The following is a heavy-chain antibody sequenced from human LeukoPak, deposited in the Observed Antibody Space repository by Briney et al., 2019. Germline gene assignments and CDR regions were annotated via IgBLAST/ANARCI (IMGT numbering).Heavy chain of an antibody. CDR2: INTYKGNP. V-gene: IGHV7-4-1*02. CDR3: ARGPSNYYDSSGYYGTLWFDP. J-gene: IGHJ5*02. D-gene: IGHD3-22*01. CDR1: GYTFTDYA. Sequence: ASVKVSCKASGYTFTDYAINWVRQVPGQGLEWMGWINTYKGNPTYAQGFTGRFVFSLDTSVSTAYLQISSLKAEDTAVYYCARGPSNYYDSSGYYGTLWFDPWGQGTLVTVSS.